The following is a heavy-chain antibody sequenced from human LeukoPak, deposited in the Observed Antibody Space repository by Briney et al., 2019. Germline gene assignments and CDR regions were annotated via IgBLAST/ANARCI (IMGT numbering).Heavy chain of an antibody. Sequence: PSETLSLTCAVYGGSFSGYYWSWIRQPPGKGREWMGEINHSGSPNYKPSVKSRVTVSVDTCKNQFSLKLSSVTAADTAVYYCASRGAGQQLIRFDYWGQGTLVTVSS. J-gene: IGHJ4*02. V-gene: IGHV4-34*01. D-gene: IGHD6-13*01. CDR3: ASRGAGQQLIRFDY. CDR1: GGSFSGYY. CDR2: INHSGSP.